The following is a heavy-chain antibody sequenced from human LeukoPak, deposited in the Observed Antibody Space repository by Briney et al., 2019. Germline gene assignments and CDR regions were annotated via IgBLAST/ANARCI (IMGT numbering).Heavy chain of an antibody. CDR3: AKDFSSGYYYFDY. V-gene: IGHV3-23*01. J-gene: IGHJ4*02. CDR2: ISGSGGST. D-gene: IGHD3-22*01. CDR1: GFTFSSYA. Sequence: GGPLRLSCAASGFTFSSYAMSWVRQAPGKGLEWVSAISGSGGSTYYADSVKGRFTISRDNSKNTLYLQMDSLRAEDTAVYYCAKDFSSGYYYFDYWGQGTLVTVSS.